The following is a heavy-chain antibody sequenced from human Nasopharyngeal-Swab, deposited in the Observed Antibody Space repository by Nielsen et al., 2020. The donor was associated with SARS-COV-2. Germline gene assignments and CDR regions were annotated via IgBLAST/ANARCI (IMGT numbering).Heavy chain of an antibody. V-gene: IGHV3-20*04. CDR1: GFTFDDYG. CDR2: INWNGGST. CDR3: ARDGRITIFGVVTADHYGMDV. D-gene: IGHD3-3*01. J-gene: IGHJ6*02. Sequence: GESLKISCAASGFTFDDYGMSWVRQAPGKGLEWVSGINWNGGSTGYADSVKGRFTISRDNAKNSLYLQMNSLRAEDTALYYCARDGRITIFGVVTADHYGMDVWGQGTTVTVSS.